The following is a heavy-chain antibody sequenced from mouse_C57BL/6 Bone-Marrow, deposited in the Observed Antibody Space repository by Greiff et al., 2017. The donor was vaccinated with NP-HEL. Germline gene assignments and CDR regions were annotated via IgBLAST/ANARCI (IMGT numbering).Heavy chain of an antibody. D-gene: IGHD3-2*02. V-gene: IGHV6-6*01. CDR3: WTAQATPYAMDY. J-gene: IGHJ4*01. CDR2: IRNKANNHAT. CDR1: GFTFSDAW. Sequence: EVQLVESGGGLVQPGGSMKLSCAASGFTFSDAWMDWVRQSPEKGLEWVAEIRNKANNHATYYAESVKGRFTISRDDSKSSVYLQMNSLRAEDTGIYYCWTAQATPYAMDYWGQGTSVTVSS.